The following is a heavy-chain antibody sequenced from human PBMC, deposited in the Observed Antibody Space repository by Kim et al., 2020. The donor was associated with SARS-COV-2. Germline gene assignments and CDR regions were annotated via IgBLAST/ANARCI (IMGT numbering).Heavy chain of an antibody. J-gene: IGHJ4*02. D-gene: IGHD6-13*01. Sequence: ASVKVSCKASGYTFTSYAMHWVRQAPGQRLEWMGWINAGNGNTKYSQKFQGRVTITRDTSASTAYMELSSLRSEDTAVYYCARGSGYSSSWYREDYWGQGTLVTVSS. V-gene: IGHV1-3*01. CDR3: ARGSGYSSSWYREDY. CDR1: GYTFTSYA. CDR2: INAGNGNT.